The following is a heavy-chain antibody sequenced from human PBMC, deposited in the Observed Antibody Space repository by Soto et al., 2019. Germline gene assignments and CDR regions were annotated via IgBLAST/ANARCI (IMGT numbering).Heavy chain of an antibody. J-gene: IGHJ6*02. D-gene: IGHD3-9*01. CDR2: IIPIFGTA. CDR1: GGTFSSYA. CDR3: AREVDWLFANYYCYGMDV. V-gene: IGHV1-69*13. Sequence: SVKVSCKASGGTFSSYAISWVRQAPGQGLEWMGGIIPIFGTANYAQKFQGRVTITADESTSTAYMELSSLRSEDTAVYYCAREVDWLFANYYCYGMDVWGQGTTVTVSS.